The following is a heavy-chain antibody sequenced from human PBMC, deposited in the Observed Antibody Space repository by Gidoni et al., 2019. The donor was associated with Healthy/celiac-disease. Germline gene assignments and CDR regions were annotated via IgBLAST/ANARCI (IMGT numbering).Heavy chain of an antibody. CDR3: TTEDTAMVNVEAFDI. CDR2: IKSKTDGGTT. D-gene: IGHD5-18*01. Sequence: EVQLVESGGGLVKPGGSLRLSCAASGFTSSNAWMSWVRQAPGKGLEWVGRIKSKTDGGTTDYAAPVKGRFTISRDDSKNTLYLQMNSLKTEDTAVYYCTTEDTAMVNVEAFDIWGQGTMVTVSS. CDR1: GFTSSNAW. V-gene: IGHV3-15*01. J-gene: IGHJ3*02.